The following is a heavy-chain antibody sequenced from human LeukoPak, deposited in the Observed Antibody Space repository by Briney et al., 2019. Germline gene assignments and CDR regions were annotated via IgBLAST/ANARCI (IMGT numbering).Heavy chain of an antibody. CDR3: AREGIAAAGTDY. V-gene: IGHV1-2*02. D-gene: IGHD6-13*01. CDR2: INPNSGGT. Sequence: GASVKVSCKASGYTFTGYYMHWVRQAPGQGLEWMGWINPNSGGTNYAQKLQGRVTMTRDTSISTAYMELSRLRSDDTAVYYCAREGIAAAGTDYWGQGTLVTVSS. CDR1: GYTFTGYY. J-gene: IGHJ4*02.